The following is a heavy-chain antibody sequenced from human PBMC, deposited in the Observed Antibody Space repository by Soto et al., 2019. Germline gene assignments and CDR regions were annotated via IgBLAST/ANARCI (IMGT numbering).Heavy chain of an antibody. D-gene: IGHD3-10*02. CDR3: ASLEYSYPRGSGPYGLDV. J-gene: IGHJ6*02. Sequence: SETLSLTCSVSGDSITSPYWTWVRQPPGKGLEWIGHVFYTGTTNYNPALKSRVTISVDTSKNQFSLKLTSVTAADTAGYYCASLEYSYPRGSGPYGLDVGDQGPTAT. CDR2: VFYTGTT. V-gene: IGHV4-59*08. CDR1: GDSITSPY.